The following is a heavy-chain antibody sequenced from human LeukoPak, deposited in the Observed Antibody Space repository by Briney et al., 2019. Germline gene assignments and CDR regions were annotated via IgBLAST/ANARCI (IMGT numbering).Heavy chain of an antibody. J-gene: IGHJ5*02. V-gene: IGHV1-46*01. Sequence: ASVKVSCKASGYTFTSYYMHWVRQAPGQGLEWMGIINPSGGSTSYAQKFQGRVTITTDESTSTAYMELSSLRSEDTAMYYCARGGNWFDPWGQGTLVTVSS. D-gene: IGHD5-12*01. CDR1: GYTFTSYY. CDR3: ARGGNWFDP. CDR2: INPSGGST.